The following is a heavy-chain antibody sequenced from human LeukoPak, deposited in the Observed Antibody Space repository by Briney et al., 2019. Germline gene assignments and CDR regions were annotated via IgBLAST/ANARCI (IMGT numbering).Heavy chain of an antibody. CDR3: ARDNAAMDAFDI. D-gene: IGHD5-18*01. CDR2: IYYSGST. Sequence: PSETLSLTCTVSGGSVSSYYWSWIRQPPGKGLEWIGYIYYSGSTNYNPSLKSRVTISVDTSKNQFSLKLSSVTAADTAVYYCARDNAAMDAFDIWGQGTMVTVSS. V-gene: IGHV4-59*02. CDR1: GGSVSSYY. J-gene: IGHJ3*02.